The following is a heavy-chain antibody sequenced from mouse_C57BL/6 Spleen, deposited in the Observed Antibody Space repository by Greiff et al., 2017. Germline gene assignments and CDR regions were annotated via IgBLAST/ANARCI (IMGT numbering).Heavy chain of an antibody. D-gene: IGHD2-3*01. V-gene: IGHV1-59*01. J-gene: IGHJ4*01. CDR2: IDPSDSYT. CDR1: GYTFTSYW. CDR3: ASGGYYEGYAMDY. Sequence: QVQLKQPGAELVRPGTSVKLSCKASGYTFTSYWMHWVKQRPGQGLEWIGVIDPSDSYTNYNQKFTGKATLTVDTSSSTAYMQLSSLTSEDSAVYYCASGGYYEGYAMDYWGQGTSVTVSS.